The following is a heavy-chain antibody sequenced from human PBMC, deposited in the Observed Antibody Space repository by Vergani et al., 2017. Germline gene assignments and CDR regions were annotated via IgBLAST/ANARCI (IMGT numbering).Heavy chain of an antibody. Sequence: EVQLVESGGGLVQPGGSLRLSCAASGFTFSSYWMSWVRQAPGKGLEWVANIKQDGSEKYYVDSVKGRFTISRDNAKNSLYLQMNSLRAEDTAVYYCARDGEYCSSTSCSDRYYYYGMDVWGQGP. J-gene: IGHJ6*02. V-gene: IGHV3-7*01. D-gene: IGHD2-2*01. CDR3: ARDGEYCSSTSCSDRYYYYGMDV. CDR2: IKQDGSEK. CDR1: GFTFSSYW.